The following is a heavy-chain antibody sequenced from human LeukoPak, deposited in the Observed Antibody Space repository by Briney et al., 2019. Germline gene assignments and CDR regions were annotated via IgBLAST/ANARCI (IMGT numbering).Heavy chain of an antibody. D-gene: IGHD4-17*01. CDR3: ARLPTVTFFDY. V-gene: IGHV4-39*01. Sequence: SETLSLTCIVSGGSITSSSYYWGWIRQPPGKGLEWIGSIYYSVSTYYNPSLKSRVTISVDTSKNQFSLKLSSVTAADTAVYYCARLPTVTFFDYWGQGTLVTVSS. CDR1: GGSITSSSYY. CDR2: IYYSVST. J-gene: IGHJ4*02.